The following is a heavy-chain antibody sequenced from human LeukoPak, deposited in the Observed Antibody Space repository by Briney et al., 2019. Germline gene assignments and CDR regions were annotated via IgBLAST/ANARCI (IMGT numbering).Heavy chain of an antibody. CDR1: GFSFTTYW. CDR2: IYDSGNT. Sequence: GSLRLSCAASGFSFTTYWMSWVRQPPGKGLEWIANIYDSGNTYYNPSLKSRVTISVDTSKNRFSLKLSSVTAADTAVYYCASGYDSPAYYYYYIDVWGKGTTVIVSS. D-gene: IGHD5-12*01. J-gene: IGHJ6*03. V-gene: IGHV4-4*02. CDR3: ASGYDSPAYYYYYIDV.